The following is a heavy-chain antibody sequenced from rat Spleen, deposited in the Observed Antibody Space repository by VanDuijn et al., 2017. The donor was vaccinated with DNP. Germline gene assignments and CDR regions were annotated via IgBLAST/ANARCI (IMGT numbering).Heavy chain of an antibody. CDR3: ARIGGANWGYYFDY. CDR1: GFSLTSYT. D-gene: IGHD5-1*01. V-gene: IGHV2-6*01. Sequence: QVQLKESGPGLVQPSQTLSLTCTVSGFSLTSYTVSWVRQPPGKGLEWIAAMSSGGSRYYNSALKSRLSISRDTSKSQVFLKMNSLQTEDTAMYFCARIGGANWGYYFDYWGQGVMVTVSS. CDR2: MSSGGSR. J-gene: IGHJ2*01.